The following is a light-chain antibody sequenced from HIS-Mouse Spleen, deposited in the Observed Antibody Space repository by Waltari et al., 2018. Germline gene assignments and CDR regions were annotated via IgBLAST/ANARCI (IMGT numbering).Light chain of an antibody. CDR1: SSDVGGYNY. Sequence: HSALTQPASVSGSPGQSITISCTGTSSDVGGYNYVSWYQQHPGKAPKLMIYDVSHRPSGVSNRFSGSKSGNTASLTISGLQAEDEADYYCSSYTSSSTYVFGTGTKVTVL. CDR2: DVS. CDR3: SSYTSSSTYV. J-gene: IGLJ1*01. V-gene: IGLV2-14*03.